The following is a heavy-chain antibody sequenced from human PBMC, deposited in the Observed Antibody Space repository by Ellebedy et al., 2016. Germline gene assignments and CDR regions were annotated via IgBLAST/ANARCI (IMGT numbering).Heavy chain of an antibody. CDR1: GFTFSSYG. CDR2: IWYDGSNK. Sequence: GGSLRLSCAASGFTFSSYGMHWVRQAPGTGLEWVPVIWYDGSNKYYADSVKGRFTISRDNSKNTLYLQMNSLRAEDTAVYYCAREGQWLVQPNAYYFDYWGQGTLVTVSS. CDR3: AREGQWLVQPNAYYFDY. V-gene: IGHV3-33*01. D-gene: IGHD6-19*01. J-gene: IGHJ4*02.